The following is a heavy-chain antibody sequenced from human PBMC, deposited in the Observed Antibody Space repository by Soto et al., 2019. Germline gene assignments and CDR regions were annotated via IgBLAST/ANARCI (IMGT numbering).Heavy chain of an antibody. Sequence: SQTLSLTCVISGDSVSSKSAAWNWTRQSPSGGLEWLGRTYYRSKWYYEYAVTVESRIIINPDTSQNQLSLHLKSVTPDDTAIYYCARAQPPVGASYYFDFWGQGALVTVSS. CDR3: ARAQPPVGASYYFDF. J-gene: IGHJ4*02. CDR1: GDSVSSKSAA. V-gene: IGHV6-1*01. D-gene: IGHD1-26*01. CDR2: TYYRSKWYY.